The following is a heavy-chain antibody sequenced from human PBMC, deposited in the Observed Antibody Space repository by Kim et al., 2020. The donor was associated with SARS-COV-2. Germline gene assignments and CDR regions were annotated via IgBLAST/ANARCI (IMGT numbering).Heavy chain of an antibody. CDR1: GGSISRNGFY. V-gene: IGHV4-39*01. Sequence: SETLSLTCSVSGGSISRNGFYWGWIRQPPGKGLEWIGNIYYSGSTYYNPSLKTRVTIYIDTSKNQFSLKLNSVTAADTAVYYCASPADPKEGDAFNIWGQGTMVTVSS. CDR2: IYYSGST. J-gene: IGHJ3*02. CDR3: ASPADPKEGDAFNI.